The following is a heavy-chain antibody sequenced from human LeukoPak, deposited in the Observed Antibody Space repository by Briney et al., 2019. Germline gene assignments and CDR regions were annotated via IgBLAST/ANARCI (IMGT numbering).Heavy chain of an antibody. V-gene: IGHV3-53*01. J-gene: IGHJ4*02. D-gene: IGHD6-19*01. Sequence: GGSLRLSCAASGFTVSSNSMSWVRQAPGKGLEWVSLIYSGGSTYYSGSVKGRFTISRDISKNTLYLQMNSLRAEDTAVYYCARDSSIAVAGTLDYWGQGTLVTVSS. CDR1: GFTVSSNS. CDR3: ARDSSIAVAGTLDY. CDR2: IYSGGST.